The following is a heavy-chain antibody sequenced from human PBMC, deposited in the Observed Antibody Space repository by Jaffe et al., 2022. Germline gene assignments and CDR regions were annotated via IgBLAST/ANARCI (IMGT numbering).Heavy chain of an antibody. CDR3: TRHVRMASTYYYYMDV. CDR2: IRSKANSYAT. V-gene: IGHV3-73*02. J-gene: IGHJ6*03. D-gene: IGHD2-8*01. CDR1: GFTFSGSA. Sequence: EVQLVESGGGLVQPGGSLKLSCAASGFTFSGSAMHWVRQASGKGLEWVGRIRSKANSYATAYAASVKGRFTISRDDSKNTAYLQMNSLKTEDTAVYYCTRHVRMASTYYYYMDVWGKGTTVTVSS.